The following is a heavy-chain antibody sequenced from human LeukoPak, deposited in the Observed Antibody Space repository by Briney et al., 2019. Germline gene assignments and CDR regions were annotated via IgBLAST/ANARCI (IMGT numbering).Heavy chain of an antibody. V-gene: IGHV4-34*01. J-gene: IGHJ3*02. D-gene: IGHD3-9*01. CDR3: ARENQLRYFDWLFRNDAFDI. CDR2: INHSGST. Sequence: PSETLSLTCAVYGGSFSGYYWSWIRQPPGKGLEWIGEINHSGSTNYNPSLKSRVTISVDTSKNQFSLKLSSVTAADTAVYYCARENQLRYFDWLFRNDAFDIWGQGTMVTVSS. CDR1: GGSFSGYY.